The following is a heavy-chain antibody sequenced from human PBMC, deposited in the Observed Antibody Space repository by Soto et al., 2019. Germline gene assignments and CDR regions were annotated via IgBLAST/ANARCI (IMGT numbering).Heavy chain of an antibody. J-gene: IGHJ4*02. CDR2: VNTDGSAT. D-gene: IGHD6-6*01. CDR3: VRDPGPFINTSSSRFDS. CDR1: GFPFSRSF. Sequence: GGSLRLSCAASGFPFSRSFMHWVRQAPGKGLVWVARVNTDGSATVYAGSVKGRFTISRDNVRNTVSLEMNDLRAEDTAVYFCVRDPGPFINTSSSRFDSWGQGTLVTVSS. V-gene: IGHV3-74*01.